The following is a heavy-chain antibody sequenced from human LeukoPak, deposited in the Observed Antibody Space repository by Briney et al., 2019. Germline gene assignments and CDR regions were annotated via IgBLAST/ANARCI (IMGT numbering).Heavy chain of an antibody. CDR2: ISGSGGST. D-gene: IGHD3-22*01. J-gene: IGHJ4*02. CDR1: GFTFSSYA. V-gene: IGHV3-23*01. CDR3: ARCGCSYRSGANFHS. Sequence: AGGSLRLSCAASGFTFSSYAMSWARQAPGKGLEWVSAISGSGGSTYYADSVTGRFTISRDHSNNTLYLQVNSLQADDTAVYHCARCGCSYRSGANFHSWFQGTRITVS.